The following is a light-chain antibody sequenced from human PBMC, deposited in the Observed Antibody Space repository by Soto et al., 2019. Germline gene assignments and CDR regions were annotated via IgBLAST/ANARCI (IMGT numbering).Light chain of an antibody. Sequence: QSVLTQPPSVSASPGQSITITCTVSFEDVGGSNYVSWYQPSPGQASKLMIFDDSRRPSGVADRFSGSKSRYRASLTISGLRAEDEAVYYCSSYSCTRTPVVFGGGTKLTVL. CDR3: SSYSCTRTPVV. CDR1: FEDVGGSNY. J-gene: IGLJ2*01. CDR2: DDS. V-gene: IGLV2-14*01.